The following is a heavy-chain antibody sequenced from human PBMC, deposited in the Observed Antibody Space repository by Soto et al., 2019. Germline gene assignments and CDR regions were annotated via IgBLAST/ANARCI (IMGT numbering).Heavy chain of an antibody. Sequence: QITLKESGPTLVKPTQTLTLTCTFSGFSLSTSGVGVGWIRQPPGKALEWLALIYWDDDKRYSPSLKSMLTIAKDTSKHQVVLTMTNMDPVHTATYYCAHSLMRDEVWGSYRYNDYFDYWGQGTLVTVSS. CDR2: IYWDDDK. V-gene: IGHV2-5*02. J-gene: IGHJ4*02. CDR3: AHSLMRDEVWGSYRYNDYFDY. D-gene: IGHD3-16*02. CDR1: GFSLSTSGVG.